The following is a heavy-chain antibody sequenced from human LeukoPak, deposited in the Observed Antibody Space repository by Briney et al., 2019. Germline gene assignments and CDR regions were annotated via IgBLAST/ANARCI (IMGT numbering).Heavy chain of an antibody. CDR3: AKVGSSSPRGYFDY. J-gene: IGHJ4*02. Sequence: GGSLRLSCAASGFTFSSYGMHWVRQAPGKGLEWVAVISYDGSNKYYADSVKGRFTISRDNSKNTLYLQMNSLRAEDTAVYYCAKVGSSSPRGYFDYWGQGTLVTVSS. D-gene: IGHD6-13*01. CDR1: GFTFSSYG. V-gene: IGHV3-30*18. CDR2: ISYDGSNK.